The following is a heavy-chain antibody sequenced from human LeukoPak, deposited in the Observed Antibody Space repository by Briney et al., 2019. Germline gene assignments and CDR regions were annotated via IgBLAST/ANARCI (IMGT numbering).Heavy chain of an antibody. V-gene: IGHV3-33*01. D-gene: IGHD4-17*01. J-gene: IGHJ4*02. CDR2: IWYDGSNK. Sequence: GGSLRLSCAASGFTFSSYGMHWVRQAPGKGPEWVAVIWYDGSNKYYADSVKGRFTISRDNSKNTLYLQMNSLRAEDTAVYYCASASAATVVTPFDYWGQGTLVTVSS. CDR3: ASASAATVVTPFDY. CDR1: GFTFSSYG.